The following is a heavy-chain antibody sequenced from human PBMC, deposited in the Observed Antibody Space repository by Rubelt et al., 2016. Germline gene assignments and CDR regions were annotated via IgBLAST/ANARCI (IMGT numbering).Heavy chain of an antibody. CDR1: GFSFSSSW. Sequence: QLVESGGGLVQPGGSLRLSCAASGFSFSSSWMTWVRQAPGKGLEWVANIKQDGTEKYYVDSVKGRFTISRDNAKNSLYRQMDSLRAEETAVYYCARDAPYSGSYHQFDHWGHGTLVTVSS. J-gene: IGHJ4*01. CDR3: ARDAPYSGSYHQFDH. D-gene: IGHD1-26*01. CDR2: IKQDGTEK. V-gene: IGHV3-7*01.